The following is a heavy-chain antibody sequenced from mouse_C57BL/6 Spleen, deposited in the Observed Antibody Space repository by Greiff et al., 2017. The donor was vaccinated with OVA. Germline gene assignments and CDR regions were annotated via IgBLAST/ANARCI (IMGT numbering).Heavy chain of an antibody. CDR3: ASNWDEGFAY. CDR2: ISYSGST. D-gene: IGHD4-1*01. Sequence: EVKLVESGPGMVKPSQSLSLTCTVTGYSITSGYDWHWIRHFPGNKLEWMGYISYSGSTNYNPSLKSRISITHDTSKNHFFLKLNSVTTEDTATYYCASNWDEGFAYWGQGTLVTVSA. CDR1: GYSITSGYD. J-gene: IGHJ3*01. V-gene: IGHV3-1*01.